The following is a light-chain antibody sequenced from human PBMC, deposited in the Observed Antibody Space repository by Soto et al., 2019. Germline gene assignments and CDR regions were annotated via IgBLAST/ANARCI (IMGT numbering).Light chain of an antibody. CDR3: QQYNRYSWT. CDR1: QNIRGW. V-gene: IGKV1-5*01. J-gene: IGKJ1*01. Sequence: DIRMTQSPSTLSTSVGDRVTITCRASQNIRGWLAWYQQKPGKAPKLLLYDASPLASGVPSRYSGSGSGTEFTLTISSLQPDDFATYYCQQYNRYSWTFGQGTTVAIK. CDR2: DAS.